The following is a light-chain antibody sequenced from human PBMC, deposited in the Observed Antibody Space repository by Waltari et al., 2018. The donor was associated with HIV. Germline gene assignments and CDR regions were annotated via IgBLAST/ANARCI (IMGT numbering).Light chain of an antibody. CDR3: AAWDDSLNGPGVV. CDR1: SSNIGSNT. V-gene: IGLV1-44*01. CDR2: SNN. J-gene: IGLJ2*01. Sequence: QSVLTQPTSASGTPGQRVTISCSGSSSNIGSNTVNWYQQLPGTAPKLLSYSNNQRPSGVPDRFSGSKSGTSASLAISGLQSEDEADYYCAAWDDSLNGPGVVFGGGTKLTVL.